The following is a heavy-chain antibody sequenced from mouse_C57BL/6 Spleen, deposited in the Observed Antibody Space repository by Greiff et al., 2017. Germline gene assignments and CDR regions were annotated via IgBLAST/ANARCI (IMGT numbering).Heavy chain of an antibody. CDR2: INYDGSST. V-gene: IGHV5-16*01. CDR3: ARANDGYSPWFAY. Sequence: EVKLLESEGGLVQPGSSMKLSCTASGFTFSDYYMAWVRQVPEKGLEWVANINYDGSSTYYLDSLKSRFIISRDNAKNILYLQMSSLTSEDTATYYCARANDGYSPWFAYWGQGTLVTVSA. J-gene: IGHJ3*01. CDR1: GFTFSDYY. D-gene: IGHD2-3*01.